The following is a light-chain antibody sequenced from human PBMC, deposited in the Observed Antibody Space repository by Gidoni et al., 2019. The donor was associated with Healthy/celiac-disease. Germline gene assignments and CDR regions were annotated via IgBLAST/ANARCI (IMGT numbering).Light chain of an antibody. Sequence: SSELTQDPAVSVALGQTVRITCQGDSLRSYYASWYQQKPGQAPVLVIYGKNNRPSGIPDRFSCSSSGNTAPLTITGAQAEDEADYYCNSRDSSGNHPVVFGGGTKLTVL. CDR3: NSRDSSGNHPVV. V-gene: IGLV3-19*01. J-gene: IGLJ2*01. CDR2: GKN. CDR1: SLRSYY.